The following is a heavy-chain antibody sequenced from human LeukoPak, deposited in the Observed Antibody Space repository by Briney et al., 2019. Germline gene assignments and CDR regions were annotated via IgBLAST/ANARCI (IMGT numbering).Heavy chain of an antibody. V-gene: IGHV3-74*01. J-gene: IGHJ4*02. D-gene: IGHD3-22*01. CDR1: GFTFSNYW. CDR2: ISGHASST. CDR3: ARGISYYERSGNHGYFDY. Sequence: GGSLRLSCAVSGFTFSNYWMHWVRQAPGKGLVWVSRISGHASSTRYADSVKGRFTISRDNAKNTLYLQMDSPSAEDTAVYYCARGISYYERSGNHGYFDYWGQGTLVPVSS.